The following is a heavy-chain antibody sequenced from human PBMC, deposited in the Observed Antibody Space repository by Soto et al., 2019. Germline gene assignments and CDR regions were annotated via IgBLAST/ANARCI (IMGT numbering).Heavy chain of an antibody. CDR2: VSGSGDST. CDR3: ARGRASDCPGCTQDY. CDR1: AFTFSSYA. Sequence: EVQLLESGGGLAQPGGSLRLSCAASAFTFSSYAMSWVRQAPGKGLEWVSAVSGSGDSTYYADSVKGRFTISRDNSKNPLHRQMKSRRAADTAVYYCARGRASDCPGCTQDYWGQGTLVTVSS. V-gene: IGHV3-23*01. D-gene: IGHD2-21*02. J-gene: IGHJ4*02.